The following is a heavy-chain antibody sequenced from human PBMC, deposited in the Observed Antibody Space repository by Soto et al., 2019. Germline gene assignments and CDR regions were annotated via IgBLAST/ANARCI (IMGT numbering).Heavy chain of an antibody. D-gene: IGHD5-12*01. Sequence: PGGSLRLSCAASGFTFSSYSMNWVRQAPGKGLEWVSSISSSSYIYYADSVKGRFTISRDNAKNSLYLQMNSLRAEDTAVYYCARDDSGYSGYNPWGQGTLVTVS. J-gene: IGHJ5*02. V-gene: IGHV3-21*01. CDR1: GFTFSSYS. CDR2: ISSSSYI. CDR3: ARDDSGYSGYNP.